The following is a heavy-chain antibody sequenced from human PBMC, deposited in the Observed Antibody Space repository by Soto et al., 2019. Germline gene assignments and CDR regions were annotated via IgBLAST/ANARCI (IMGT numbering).Heavy chain of an antibody. CDR3: ARSRLDVYYYGSGAFDY. J-gene: IGHJ4*02. Sequence: QVQLVQSGAEVKKPGSSVKVSCKASGGTFSSYAIRWVRQAPGQGLEWMGGIIPLFGTANYAQKFQGRVTMTADESTSTAYMELSSLRSEDTAGYYCARSRLDVYYYGSGAFDYWGQGTLVTVSS. D-gene: IGHD3-10*01. CDR2: IIPLFGTA. V-gene: IGHV1-69*01. CDR1: GGTFSSYA.